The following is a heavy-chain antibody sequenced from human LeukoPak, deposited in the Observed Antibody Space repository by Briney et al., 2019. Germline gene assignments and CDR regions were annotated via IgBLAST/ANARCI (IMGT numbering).Heavy chain of an antibody. CDR3: ARGFGYCSSTSCKGYYYYYYGMDV. V-gene: IGHV4-59*12. CDR2: IYYTGST. CDR1: GGSISTYY. Sequence: PSETLSLTCAVSGGSISTYYWNWIRQPPGKGLEWIGYIYYTGSTNYNPSLRSRVTISVDTSKNQFSLKLSSVTAADTAVYYCARGFGYCSSTSCKGYYYYYYGMDVWGQGTTVTVSS. D-gene: IGHD2-2*03. J-gene: IGHJ6*02.